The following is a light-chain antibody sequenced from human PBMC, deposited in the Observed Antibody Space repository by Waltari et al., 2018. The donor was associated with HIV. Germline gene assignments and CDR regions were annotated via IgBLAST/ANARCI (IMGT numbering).Light chain of an antibody. CDR2: DVS. CDR1: SHDLGGYNS. J-gene: IGLJ3*02. CDR3: ESYTSTSVWV. Sequence: QSALTQPASVSGSPGQSITLPCTGPSHDLGGYNSVPCYQQHPGKPPRLMIYDVSTRPSGVSDRFSGSKSGDTASLTISGLQPEDEADYYCESYTSTSVWVFGGGTRLTVL. V-gene: IGLV2-14*03.